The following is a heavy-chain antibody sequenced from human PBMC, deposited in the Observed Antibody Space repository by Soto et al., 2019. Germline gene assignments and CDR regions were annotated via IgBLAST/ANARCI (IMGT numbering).Heavy chain of an antibody. J-gene: IGHJ4*02. CDR1: GDSIFGGGYY. CDR3: ARDQARSRCFDY. V-gene: IGHV4-31*03. Sequence: QVQLQESGPGLVKPSQTLSLMCTVSGDSIFGGGYYWSWIRQRPGKGLEWIGHIYFTGSTNYNPSLESRVMISVDTSKNQFSLKVNSVTAADTAVYYCARDQARSRCFDYWGQGTLVTVSS. CDR2: IYFTGST. D-gene: IGHD4-17*01.